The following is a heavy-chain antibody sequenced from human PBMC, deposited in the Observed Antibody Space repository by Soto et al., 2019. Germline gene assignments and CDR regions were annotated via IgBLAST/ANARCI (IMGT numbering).Heavy chain of an antibody. V-gene: IGHV5-51*01. CDR2: IYPGDTDT. D-gene: IGHD1-26*01. Sequence: GESLRISCQVSGYSFTFYWIGWVRQLPGKGLEWMGIIYPGDTDTRCSPSFQGQVTISADKSISTAYLQWSSLKASDTAMYYCARGLGSGTYPARRYDYWGQGTLVTVSS. J-gene: IGHJ4*02. CDR1: GYSFTFYW. CDR3: ARGLGSGTYPARRYDY.